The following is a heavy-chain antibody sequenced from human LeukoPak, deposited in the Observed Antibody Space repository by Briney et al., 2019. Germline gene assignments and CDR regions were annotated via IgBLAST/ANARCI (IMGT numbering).Heavy chain of an antibody. J-gene: IGHJ6*02. D-gene: IGHD3-22*01. CDR1: GFTFSSYA. V-gene: IGHV3-23*01. CDR3: AKDYSSGAIRYYYGMDV. Sequence: PGGSLRLSCAASGFTFSSYAMSWVRQAPGKGLEWVSAISGSGGSTYYADSVKGRFTISRDNSKNTLYLQMNSLRAEDTAVYYCAKDYSSGAIRYYYGMDVWGQGTTVTVSS. CDR2: ISGSGGST.